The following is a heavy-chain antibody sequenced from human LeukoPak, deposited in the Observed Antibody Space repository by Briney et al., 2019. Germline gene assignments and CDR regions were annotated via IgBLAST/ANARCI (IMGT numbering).Heavy chain of an antibody. D-gene: IGHD3-22*01. Sequence: GGSLRLSCAASGFTFSSYGMHWVRQAPGKGLEWVAVIRYDGSNKYYADSVKGRFTISRDNSKNTLYLQMNSLRAEDTAVYYCAKARNLYYYDSSGPLDYWGQGTLVTVSS. J-gene: IGHJ4*02. CDR1: GFTFSSYG. CDR3: AKARNLYYYDSSGPLDY. CDR2: IRYDGSNK. V-gene: IGHV3-33*06.